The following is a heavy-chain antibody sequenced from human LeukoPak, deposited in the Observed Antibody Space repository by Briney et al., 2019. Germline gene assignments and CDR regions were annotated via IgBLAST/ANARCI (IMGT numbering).Heavy chain of an antibody. D-gene: IGHD6-25*01. CDR1: GYTFTSYD. J-gene: IGHJ4*02. V-gene: IGHV1-46*01. CDR3: ARVGVTAATADY. Sequence: EASVKVSFKASGYTFTSYDINWMRQAPGQGPEWMGIINPRGGSTDYAQKFQDRVTMTSDTSTSTVYMELNSLRSEDTAVYFCARVGVTAATADYWGQGTLVTASS. CDR2: INPRGGST.